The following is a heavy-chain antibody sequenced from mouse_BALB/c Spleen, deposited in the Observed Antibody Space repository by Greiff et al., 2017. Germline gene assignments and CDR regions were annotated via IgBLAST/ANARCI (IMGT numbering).Heavy chain of an antibody. CDR3: TRSDYYGSSSYYAMDY. Sequence: VQLQQPGAELVKPGASVKLSCKASGYTFTSYYMYWVKQRPGQGLEWIGGINPSNGGTNFNEKFKSKATQTVDKSSSTAYMQLSSLTSEDSAVYYCTRSDYYGSSSYYAMDYWGQGTSVTVSS. D-gene: IGHD1-1*01. J-gene: IGHJ4*01. V-gene: IGHV1S81*02. CDR2: INPSNGGT. CDR1: GYTFTSYY.